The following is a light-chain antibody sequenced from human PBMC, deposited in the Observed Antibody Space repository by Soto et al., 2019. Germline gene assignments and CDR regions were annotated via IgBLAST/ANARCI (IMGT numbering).Light chain of an antibody. CDR1: SSDVGTYNS. Sequence: QSALTQPASVSGSPGQSITISCTGTSSDVGTYNSVSWYQQYPGKAPKLMIHDVSNRPSGVSNRFSGSKSGNTASLTIPGLEDEDEADYYCSSYTRSSSYVFGSGTKVTVL. V-gene: IGLV2-14*01. CDR3: SSYTRSSSYV. CDR2: DVS. J-gene: IGLJ1*01.